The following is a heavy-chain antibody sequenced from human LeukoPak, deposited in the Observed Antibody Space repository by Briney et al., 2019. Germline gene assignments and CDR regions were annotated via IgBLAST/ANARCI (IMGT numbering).Heavy chain of an antibody. CDR3: ARAEVTFGGVIVSYFDY. CDR2: IYYSGST. Sequence: SEALSLTCTVSGGSISSYYWSWIRQHPGKGLEWIGYIYYSGSTNYNPSLKSRVTISVDTSKNQFSLRLSSVTAADTAVYYCARAEVTFGGVIVSYFDYWGQGALVTVSS. J-gene: IGHJ4*02. D-gene: IGHD3-16*02. V-gene: IGHV4-59*12. CDR1: GGSISSYY.